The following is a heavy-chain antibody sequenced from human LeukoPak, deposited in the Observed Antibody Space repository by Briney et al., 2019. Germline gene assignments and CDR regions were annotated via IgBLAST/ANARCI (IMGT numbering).Heavy chain of an antibody. CDR3: AREMTIITYSFDS. J-gene: IGHJ4*02. D-gene: IGHD5-24*01. CDR1: GFTFSSYA. Sequence: PGGSLRLSCSASGFTFSSYAMHWVRQAPGKGLEWVSAISGTGGTIHYADSVRGRFIISRDNSKNTLYLQMNSLRAEDTAVYYCAREMTIITYSFDSWGQGTLVTVSS. V-gene: IGHV3-23*01. CDR2: ISGTGGTI.